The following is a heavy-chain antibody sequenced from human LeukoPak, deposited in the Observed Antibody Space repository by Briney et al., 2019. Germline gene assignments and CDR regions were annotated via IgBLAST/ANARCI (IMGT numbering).Heavy chain of an antibody. CDR3: ARQSSSPYYFDY. V-gene: IGHV4-59*08. Sequence: PSETLSLTCTVSGGSFSSYYWSWIRQPPGKGLEWIGYIYYSGSTTYNPSLKSRITISVDTSKNRFSLKLSSVTAADTAVYYCARQSSSPYYFDYWGQGPLVTVSS. J-gene: IGHJ4*02. CDR1: GGSFSSYY. CDR2: IYYSGST. D-gene: IGHD2-2*01.